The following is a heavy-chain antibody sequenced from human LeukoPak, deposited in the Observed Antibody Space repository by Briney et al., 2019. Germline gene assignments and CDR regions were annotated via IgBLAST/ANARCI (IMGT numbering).Heavy chain of an antibody. CDR3: ARAQEGMVRGAQGAFDI. Sequence: GGSLRLSCAASGFTFSSYEMNWVRQAPGKGLEWVSYISSSGSTTYYADSVKGRFTISRDNAKNSLYLQMNSLRAEDMALYYCARAQEGMVRGAQGAFDIWGQGTMVTVS. CDR1: GFTFSSYE. V-gene: IGHV3-48*03. D-gene: IGHD3-10*01. J-gene: IGHJ3*02. CDR2: ISSSGSTT.